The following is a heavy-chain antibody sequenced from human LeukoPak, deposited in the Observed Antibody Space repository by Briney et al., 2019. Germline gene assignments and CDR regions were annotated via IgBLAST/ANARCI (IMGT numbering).Heavy chain of an antibody. J-gene: IGHJ4*02. CDR2: INTNTGNP. CDR1: GYSFSSHA. CDR3: AREGTPYYYDSSGYYYDY. D-gene: IGHD3-22*01. V-gene: IGHV7-4-1*02. Sequence: ASVKVSCKASGYSFSSHAMNWVRQAPGQGLEWMGWINTNTGNPTYAQGFTGRFVFSLDTSVSTAYLQISSLKAEDTAVYYCAREGTPYYYDSSGYYYDYWGQGTLVTVSS.